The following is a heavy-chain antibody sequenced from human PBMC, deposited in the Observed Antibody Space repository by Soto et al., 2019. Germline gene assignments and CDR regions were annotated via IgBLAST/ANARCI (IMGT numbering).Heavy chain of an antibody. CDR3: ARGNHRWLQLWYFDL. V-gene: IGHV1-69*12. Sequence: QVQLVQSGAEVKKPGSSVKVSCKASGGTFSSYTISWVRQAPGQGLEWMGGIIPIFGTANYAQKFQGRVTITADESTSTAYMELSSLRSEDTAVYYCARGNHRWLQLWYFDLWGRGTLVTVSS. D-gene: IGHD5-12*01. J-gene: IGHJ2*01. CDR1: GGTFSSYT. CDR2: IIPIFGTA.